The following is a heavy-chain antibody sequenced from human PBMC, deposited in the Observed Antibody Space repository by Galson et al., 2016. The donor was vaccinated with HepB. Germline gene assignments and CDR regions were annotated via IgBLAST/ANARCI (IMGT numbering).Heavy chain of an antibody. D-gene: IGHD2-21*02. Sequence: ETLSLTCTVSGARITAYYWNWIRQSPEKGLEWIGYVSQRGSPNYHPSLNSRVTMSLDTSKNQFSLRLSSVTAADTAVYFCATGSSGDKRRIERHFDHWGQGALVTVS. J-gene: IGHJ4*02. CDR2: VSQRGSP. CDR3: ATGSSGDKRRIERHFDH. CDR1: GARITAYY. V-gene: IGHV4-4*08.